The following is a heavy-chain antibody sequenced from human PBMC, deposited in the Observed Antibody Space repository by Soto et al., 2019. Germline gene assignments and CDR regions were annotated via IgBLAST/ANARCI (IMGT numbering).Heavy chain of an antibody. CDR2: ISYDGSNK. Sequence: GWSLRLSCAASGFTFSSYGMHWVRQAPGKGLEWVAVISYDGSNKYYVDSVKGRFTISRDKSKNTLYLQMNSLRPKDTAVYYCARQHGYAFDIWGQGTMVTVSS. CDR3: ARQHGYAFDI. D-gene: IGHD2-2*03. CDR1: GFTFSSYG. J-gene: IGHJ3*02. V-gene: IGHV3-30*03.